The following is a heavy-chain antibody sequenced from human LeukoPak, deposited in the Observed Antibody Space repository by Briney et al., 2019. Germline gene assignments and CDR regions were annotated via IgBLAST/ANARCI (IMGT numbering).Heavy chain of an antibody. D-gene: IGHD3-3*01. J-gene: IGHJ3*02. V-gene: IGHV4-30-2*01. CDR3: ASGRDYDFWSGYYKNAFDI. CDR1: GGSVSSGYYY. CDR2: IFHREST. Sequence: SQTLSLTCTVSGGSVSSGYYYWSWIRQPPGKGLEWIGYIFHRESTDYNPSLKSRVTISVDRPKNQFSLKLTSVTAADTAVYYCASGRDYDFWSGYYKNAFDIWGQGTMVTVPS.